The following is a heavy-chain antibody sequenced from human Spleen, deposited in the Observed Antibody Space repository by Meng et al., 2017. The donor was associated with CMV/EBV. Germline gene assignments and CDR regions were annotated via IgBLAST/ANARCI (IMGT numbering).Heavy chain of an antibody. Sequence: ASVKVSCKASGYTFTGYYMHWVRQAPGRGLEWVGWINPNSGGTNYAQKFQGRVTMTRNTSISTAYMELSSLRSEDTAVYYCAREHSPFQKIVVVPAATTYYYYGMDVWGQGTTVTVSS. V-gene: IGHV1-2*02. J-gene: IGHJ6*02. CDR3: AREHSPFQKIVVVPAATTYYYYGMDV. CDR2: INPNSGGT. CDR1: GYTFTGYY. D-gene: IGHD2-2*01.